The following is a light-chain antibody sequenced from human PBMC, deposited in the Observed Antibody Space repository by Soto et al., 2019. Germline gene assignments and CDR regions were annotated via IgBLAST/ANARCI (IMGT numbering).Light chain of an antibody. V-gene: IGLV2-14*01. CDR1: SSDVGNYNY. CDR3: SSFTSSRAYV. Sequence: ALTQPASVSGSPGQSITISCTGTSSDVGNYNYVSWYQQQSGKAPKLIIYEVSNRPSGVSNRFSGSKSGNTASLTISGLQAEDEADYYCSSFTSSRAYVFGIGTKVTVL. J-gene: IGLJ1*01. CDR2: EVS.